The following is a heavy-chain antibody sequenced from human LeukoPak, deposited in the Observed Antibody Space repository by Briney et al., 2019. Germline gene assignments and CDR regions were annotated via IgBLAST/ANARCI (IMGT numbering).Heavy chain of an antibody. V-gene: IGHV4-61*09. CDR1: GGSISSGDYY. D-gene: IGHD2-15*01. CDR3: ARRFCSGDSCYYFDY. Sequence: PSQTLSLTCTVSGGSISSGDYYWGWIRQPPGKGLEGIGYIYSSGSTNYNPSLRSRVTISEDTSKNQFSLKLSSVTAADTAVYYCARRFCSGDSCYYFDYWGQGTLVTVSS. J-gene: IGHJ4*02. CDR2: IYSSGST.